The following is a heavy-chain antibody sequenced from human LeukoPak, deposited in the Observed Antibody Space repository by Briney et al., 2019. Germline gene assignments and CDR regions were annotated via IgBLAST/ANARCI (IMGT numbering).Heavy chain of an antibody. CDR1: GGTFSSYA. J-gene: IGHJ6*03. D-gene: IGHD6-19*01. CDR2: IIPIFGTA. CDR3: ARVHRIAVAGTNYYYMDV. V-gene: IGHV1-69*05. Sequence: SVKVSCKASGGTFSSYAISWVRQAPGQGLEWMGGIIPIFGTANYAQKFQGRVTITTDESTSTAYMELSSLRSEDTAVYYCARVHRIAVAGTNYYYMDVWGKGTMVTVSS.